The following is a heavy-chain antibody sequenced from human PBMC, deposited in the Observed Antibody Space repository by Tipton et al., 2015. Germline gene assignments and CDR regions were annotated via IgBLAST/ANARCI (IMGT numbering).Heavy chain of an antibody. V-gene: IGHV4-61*01. Sequence: LRLSCTVSGGSVNSANYYWSWIRQPPGKGLEWIGNINYSDGSNYTPSLKGRVTISVDTSKNQFSLMLRSVTAADTAVYYCARDVEHGMDVWGQGTTVTVSS. J-gene: IGHJ6*02. CDR1: GGSVNSANYY. CDR2: INYSDGS. D-gene: IGHD5-24*01. CDR3: ARDVEHGMDV.